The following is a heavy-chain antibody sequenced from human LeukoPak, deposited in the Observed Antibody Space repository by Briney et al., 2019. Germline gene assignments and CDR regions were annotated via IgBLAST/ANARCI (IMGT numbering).Heavy chain of an antibody. CDR3: ARHKGLNHLVPMDY. J-gene: IGHJ4*02. V-gene: IGHV4-39*01. CDR2: IYYSGST. CDR1: GGSISSSSYY. Sequence: SETLSLTCTVSGGSISSSSYYWGWIRQPPGKGLEWIGSIYYSGSTHYNPSLKSRVTISVDTSKNQFSLKLTSVTAADTAVYYCARHKGLNHLVPMDYWGQGTLVTVTS. D-gene: IGHD6-13*01.